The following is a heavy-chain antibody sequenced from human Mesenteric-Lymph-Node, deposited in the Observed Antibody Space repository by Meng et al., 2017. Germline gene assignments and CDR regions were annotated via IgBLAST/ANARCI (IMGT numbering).Heavy chain of an antibody. CDR2: INTVGSST. Sequence: GESLKISCVGSGFTFNSHWMHWVRQVPGKGVVWVSRINTVGSSTTYADSVGGRFTVSRDNAKNTVYLQMNSLRVEDTAIYYCARGMSDYYDSGSAFDIWGRGTMVTVSS. CDR1: GFTFNSHW. CDR3: ARGMSDYYDSGSAFDI. D-gene: IGHD3-22*01. V-gene: IGHV3-74*01. J-gene: IGHJ3*02.